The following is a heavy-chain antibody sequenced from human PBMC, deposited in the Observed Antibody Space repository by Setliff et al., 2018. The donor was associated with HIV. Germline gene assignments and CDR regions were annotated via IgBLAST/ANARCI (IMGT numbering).Heavy chain of an antibody. V-gene: IGHV4-59*04. J-gene: IGHJ4*02. CDR3: ARHRVITGSFDY. CDR2: IFYSGST. CDR1: GDPISSHY. D-gene: IGHD3-10*01. Sequence: LSLTCTVSGDPISSHYWSWIRQPPGKGLEWIGNIFYSGSTYYNPSLKSRVTISVGTSKNQFSLRLNSVTAADTALFYCARHRVITGSFDYWGQGILVTVSS.